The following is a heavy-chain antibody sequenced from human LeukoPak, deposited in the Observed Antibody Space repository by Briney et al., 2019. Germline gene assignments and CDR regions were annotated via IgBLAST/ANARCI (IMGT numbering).Heavy chain of an antibody. V-gene: IGHV3-64D*09. D-gene: IGHD3-3*01. CDR3: VKAYYDFWSGTDN. CDR2: ISSNGGST. Sequence: GGSLRLSWSASGFTFSSYAMHWVRQAPGKGLEYVSAISSNGGSTYYADSVKGRFTISRDNFKNTLYLQMSSLRAEDTAVYYCVKAYYDFWSGTDNWGQGTLVTVSS. J-gene: IGHJ4*02. CDR1: GFTFSSYA.